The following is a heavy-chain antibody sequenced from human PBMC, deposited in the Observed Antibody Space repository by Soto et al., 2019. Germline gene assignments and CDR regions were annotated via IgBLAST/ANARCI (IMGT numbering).Heavy chain of an antibody. CDR3: ARGTTVTSTPTYYYMDV. J-gene: IGHJ6*03. Sequence: QVELVQSGAEVKKPGASVKVSCKATGYTFSSNPVSWVRQAPGQGLELMGWISPYNGDTNYAQNLQGRVTMTTDTSTTTAYMELRSLRSDDTAVYYCARGTTVTSTPTYYYMDVWGKGTTVTDSS. CDR2: ISPYNGDT. CDR1: GYTFSSNP. V-gene: IGHV1-18*01. D-gene: IGHD4-4*01.